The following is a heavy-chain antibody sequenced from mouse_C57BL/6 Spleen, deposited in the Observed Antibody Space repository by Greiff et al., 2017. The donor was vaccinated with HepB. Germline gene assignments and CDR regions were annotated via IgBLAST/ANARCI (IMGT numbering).Heavy chain of an antibody. V-gene: IGHV1-81*01. J-gene: IGHJ3*01. CDR2: IYPRSGNT. CDR3: ARSAIYYDYDGGLAY. Sequence: VQLQQSGAELARPGASVKLSCKASGYTFTSYGISWVKQRTGQGLEWIGEIYPRSGNTYYNEKFKGKATLTADKSSSTAYMELRSLTSEDSAVYFCARSAIYYDYDGGLAYWGQGTLVTVSA. CDR1: GYTFTSYG. D-gene: IGHD2-4*01.